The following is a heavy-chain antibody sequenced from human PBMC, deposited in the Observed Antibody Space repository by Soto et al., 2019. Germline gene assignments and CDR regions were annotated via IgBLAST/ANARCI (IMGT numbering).Heavy chain of an antibody. CDR1: GGTVSSYG. V-gene: IGHV1-69*12. D-gene: IGHD1-1*01. CDR3: ARGNNLDYFDS. CDR2: IIPIFGTP. J-gene: IGHJ4*02. Sequence: QVQLVQSGAEVKKPGSSVKVSCTASGGTVSSYGLNWVRQAPGQGLEWMGGIIPIFGTPNYAQKFQGRVTMTADESTVTVTMQLSSLRSEDTAVHYCARGNNLDYFDSWGQGTLVTVSS.